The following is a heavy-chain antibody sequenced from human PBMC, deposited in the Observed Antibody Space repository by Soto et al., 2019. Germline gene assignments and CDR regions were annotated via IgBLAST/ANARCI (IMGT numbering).Heavy chain of an antibody. V-gene: IGHV3-48*03. CDR1: GFSVRDYE. CDR2: INSGGTNI. CDR3: ARENYGDGFDF. D-gene: IGHD4-17*01. J-gene: IGHJ4*02. Sequence: LRLSCAVSGFSVRDYEMNWVRQAPGKGLEWVSYINSGGTNIKYSDSVKGRFTMSRDNARNSLFLQMDSLTDEDTAVYYCARENYGDGFDFWGQGTLVTVSS.